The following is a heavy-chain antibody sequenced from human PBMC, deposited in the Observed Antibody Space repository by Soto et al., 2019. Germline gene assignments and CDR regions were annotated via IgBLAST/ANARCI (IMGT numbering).Heavy chain of an antibody. J-gene: IGHJ3*02. CDR1: GFTFSSYA. CDR2: ISGSGGST. V-gene: IGHV3-23*01. CDR3: AKGDIVVVVAAYHDAFDI. Sequence: EVQLLESGGGLVQPGGSLRLSCAASGFTFSSYAMSWVRQAPGKGLEWVSAISGSGGSTYYADSVKGRFTISRDNSKNTLYQQMNSLGAEDTAVYYCAKGDIVVVVAAYHDAFDIWGQGTMVTVSS. D-gene: IGHD2-15*01.